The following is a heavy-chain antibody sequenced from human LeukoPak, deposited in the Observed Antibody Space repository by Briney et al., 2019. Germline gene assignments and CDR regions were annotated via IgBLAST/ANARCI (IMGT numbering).Heavy chain of an antibody. CDR3: ARVAVGTAYCFDY. V-gene: IGHV3-21*05. CDR1: GFTFSNYG. J-gene: IGHJ4*02. Sequence: PGGSLRLSCAASGFTFSNYGMQWVRQAPGKGLEWLSYITSSGSYTNYADSVKGRFTISRDNAKNSLFLQMNSLRAEDTALYYCARVAVGTAYCFDYWGQGTLVTVSS. CDR2: ITSSGSYT. D-gene: IGHD1-26*01.